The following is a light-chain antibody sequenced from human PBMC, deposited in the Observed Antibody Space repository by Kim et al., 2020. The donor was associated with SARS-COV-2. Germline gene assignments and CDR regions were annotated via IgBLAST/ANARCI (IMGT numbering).Light chain of an antibody. J-gene: IGKJ2*01. Sequence: LSVYPGERATLSCRPSQNIRRTLAWYQQNPGQVPRLLIYGASTRATGISARFSDSGSETEFTLTISSLQSDDFAVYYCQQYNALYTFGQGTKLEI. V-gene: IGKV3D-15*01. CDR3: QQYNALYT. CDR1: QNIRRT. CDR2: GAS.